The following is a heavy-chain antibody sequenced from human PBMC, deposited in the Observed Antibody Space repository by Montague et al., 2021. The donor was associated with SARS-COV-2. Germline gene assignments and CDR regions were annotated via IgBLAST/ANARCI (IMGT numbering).Heavy chain of an antibody. V-gene: IGHV3-43D*03. D-gene: IGHD3-3*01. CDR1: GFTFDDYA. Sequence: SLRLSCAASGFTFDDYAMPWVRQAPGKGLEWVSLISWDGGSTYYXDSVKGRFTISRDNSKNSLYLQMNSLRAEDTALYYCAKTDFWSGYYFDYWGQGTLVTVSS. CDR3: AKTDFWSGYYFDY. J-gene: IGHJ4*02. CDR2: ISWDGGST.